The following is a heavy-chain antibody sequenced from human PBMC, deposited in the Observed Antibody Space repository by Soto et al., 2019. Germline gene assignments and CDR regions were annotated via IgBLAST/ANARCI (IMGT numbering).Heavy chain of an antibody. D-gene: IGHD4-4*01. Sequence: QVQLVQSGAEVKKPGSSVMVSCKASGGTFSSYAISWMRQAPGQGLEWMGGIIPIFGTANYAQKFQVRVTITADESTSTAYMELSSLRSEDTAVYYCARDGGVYDYSPFDYWGQGTLVTVSS. CDR3: ARDGGVYDYSPFDY. V-gene: IGHV1-69*01. CDR1: GGTFSSYA. CDR2: IIPIFGTA. J-gene: IGHJ4*02.